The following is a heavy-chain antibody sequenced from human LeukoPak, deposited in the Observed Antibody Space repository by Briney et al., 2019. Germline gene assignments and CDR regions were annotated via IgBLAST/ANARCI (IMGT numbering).Heavy chain of an antibody. J-gene: IGHJ6*02. CDR2: IYYSGST. V-gene: IGHV4-39*01. CDR3: AHTPAQLSGYYGMDV. CDR1: GGSISSSSYY. D-gene: IGHD6-13*01. Sequence: SETLSLTCTVSGGSISSSSYYWGWIRQPPGEGLEWIGSIYYSGSTYYNPSLKSRVTISVDTSKNQFSLKLSSVTAADTAVYYCAHTPAQLSGYYGMDVWGQGTTVTVSS.